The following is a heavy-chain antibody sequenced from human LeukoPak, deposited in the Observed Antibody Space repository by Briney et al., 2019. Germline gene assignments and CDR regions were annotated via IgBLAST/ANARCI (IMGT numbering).Heavy chain of an antibody. D-gene: IGHD4-11*01. CDR3: TRDRTTITLFEL. V-gene: IGHV3-74*01. CDR1: GFTLSNYW. J-gene: IGHJ4*02. CDR2: ISPDGSTT. Sequence: GGSLRLSCAASGFTLSNYWMHWVRQAPGKGLVWVSRISPDGSTTGYADSVKGRFTASRDNARNTLYLQINSLRAEDSAVYYCTRDRTTITLFELWGQGTLVTVSS.